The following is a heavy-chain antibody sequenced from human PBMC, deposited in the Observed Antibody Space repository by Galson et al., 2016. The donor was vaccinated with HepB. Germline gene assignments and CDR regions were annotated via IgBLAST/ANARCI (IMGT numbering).Heavy chain of an antibody. V-gene: IGHV3-30*03. CDR2: ISNDGSKR. CDR3: AREPVRLDDLLTGPPKNPDY. CDR1: GFTFTNYG. J-gene: IGHJ4*02. Sequence: SLRLSCAASGFTFTNYGMNWLRQAPGKGLEWVAYISNDGSKRYFADSVKGRFTISRDNPKNSLYLQMNSLRAEDTAVYYCAREPVRLDDLLTGPPKNPDYWGQGTLVTVSS. D-gene: IGHD3-9*01.